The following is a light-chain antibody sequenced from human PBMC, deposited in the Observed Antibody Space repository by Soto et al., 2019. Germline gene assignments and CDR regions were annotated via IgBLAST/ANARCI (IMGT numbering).Light chain of an antibody. CDR2: DVS. Sequence: QSVLTQPASVSGSPGQSITISCTGTSSDVGRYNYVSWYQQHPGKAPKLMIYDVSYRPSGVSNRFSGSKSGNTASLTISGPQAGDEADYYCSSKTSSITHVFGGGTQLPV. J-gene: IGLJ2*01. CDR3: SSKTSSITHV. CDR1: SSDVGRYNY. V-gene: IGLV2-14*03.